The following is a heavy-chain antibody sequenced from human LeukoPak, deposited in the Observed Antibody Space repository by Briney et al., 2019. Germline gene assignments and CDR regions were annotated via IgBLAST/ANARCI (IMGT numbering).Heavy chain of an antibody. V-gene: IGHV4-31*03. D-gene: IGHD6-13*01. Sequence: SETLSLTCTVSGGSISSGGYYWSWIRQHPGKGLEWIGYIYYSVSTYYNPSLKSRVTISVYTSKNQFSLKLSSVTAADTAVYYCARTAAAGLIDYWGQGTLVTVSS. CDR1: GGSISSGGYY. J-gene: IGHJ4*02. CDR2: IYYSVST. CDR3: ARTAAAGLIDY.